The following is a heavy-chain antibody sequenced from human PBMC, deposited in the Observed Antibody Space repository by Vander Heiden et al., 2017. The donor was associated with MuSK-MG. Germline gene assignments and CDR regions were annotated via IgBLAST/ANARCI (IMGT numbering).Heavy chain of an antibody. V-gene: IGHV4-34*01. CDR1: GGSFSGYY. J-gene: IGHJ6*04. CDR2: INHSGST. D-gene: IGHD2-2*02. Sequence: QVQLQQWGAGLLKPSETLSLTCAVYGGSFSGYYWSWIRQPPGKGLEWIGEINHSGSTNYNPSLKRRVTISVDTSKNQFSLKLSSVTAAETAVYYCASRRHCSSTSCYTSTLDVWGKGTTVTVSS. CDR3: ASRRHCSSTSCYTSTLDV.